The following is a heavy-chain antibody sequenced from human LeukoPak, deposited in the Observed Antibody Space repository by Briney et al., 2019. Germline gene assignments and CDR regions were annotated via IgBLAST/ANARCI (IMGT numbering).Heavy chain of an antibody. D-gene: IGHD6-13*01. Sequence: PGGSLRLSCAASGFAVSSIYMSWVRQAPGKGLEWVLVIYSGGTTYYADSVKGRFTISRDNSKNTLYIQMNSLRAEDTAVYYCARGNSRDGFDIWGQGTMVTVSS. CDR3: ARGNSRDGFDI. CDR2: IYSGGTT. CDR1: GFAVSSIY. V-gene: IGHV3-53*01. J-gene: IGHJ3*02.